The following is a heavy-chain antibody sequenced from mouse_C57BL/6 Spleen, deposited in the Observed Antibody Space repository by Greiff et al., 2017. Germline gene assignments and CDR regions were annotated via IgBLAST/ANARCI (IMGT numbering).Heavy chain of an antibody. Sequence: EVHLVESGGGLVKPGGSLKLSCAASGFTFSDYGMHWVRQAPEKGLEWVAYISSGSSTIYYADTVKGRFTISRDNAKNTLFLQMTSLRSEDTAMYYCASPNSFAYWGQGTLVTVSA. CDR2: ISSGSSTI. CDR3: ASPNSFAY. J-gene: IGHJ3*01. CDR1: GFTFSDYG. V-gene: IGHV5-17*01.